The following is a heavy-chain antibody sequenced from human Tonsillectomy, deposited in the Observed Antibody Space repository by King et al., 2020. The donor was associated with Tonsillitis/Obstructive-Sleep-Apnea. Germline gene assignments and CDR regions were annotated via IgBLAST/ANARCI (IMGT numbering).Heavy chain of an antibody. CDR3: AREGASDSSGYDYDAFDI. J-gene: IGHJ3*02. V-gene: IGHV3-11*06. CDR1: GFTFSDYY. CDR2: ISTSSTYT. D-gene: IGHD3-22*01. Sequence: QLVQSGGGLVKPGGSLRLSCAASGFTFSDYYMSWIRQAPGKGLEWVSYISTSSTYTNYADSVQGRFTISRDNAKNSLYLQMNSLRAEDTAVYYCAREGASDSSGYDYDAFDIWGQGTMVTVSS.